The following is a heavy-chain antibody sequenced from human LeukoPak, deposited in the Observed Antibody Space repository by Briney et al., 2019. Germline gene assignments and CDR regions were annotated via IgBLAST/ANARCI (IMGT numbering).Heavy chain of an antibody. CDR3: VRRYYEYNVYDRLFDF. CDR1: GFAFNTQA. J-gene: IGHJ4*02. Sequence: GGSLRLSCVASGFAFNTQAMHWVRQAPGKGLVWVSRISDDGSITTYADSVQGRFTISRDNAKSTVFLQMNSLRVEDTAVYFCVRRYYEYNVYDRLFDFWGQGILVTVSS. D-gene: IGHD5/OR15-5a*01. CDR2: ISDDGSIT. V-gene: IGHV3-74*03.